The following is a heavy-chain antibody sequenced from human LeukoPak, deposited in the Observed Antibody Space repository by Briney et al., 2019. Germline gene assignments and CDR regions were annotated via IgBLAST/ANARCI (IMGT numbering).Heavy chain of an antibody. V-gene: IGHV4-38-2*01. CDR1: GYSISSGYY. D-gene: IGHD2-2*02. CDR3: AIFEPAAIRAFDY. CDR2: IYHSGST. J-gene: IGHJ4*02. Sequence: PSGTLSLTCAVSGYSISSGYYWGWIRQPPGKGLEWIGSIYHSGSTYYNPSLKSRVTISVDTSKNQFSLQLSSVTAADTAVYYCAIFEPAAIRAFDYWGQGTLVTVSS.